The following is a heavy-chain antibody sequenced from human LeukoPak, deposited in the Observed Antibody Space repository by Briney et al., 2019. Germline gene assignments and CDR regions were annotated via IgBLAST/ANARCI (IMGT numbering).Heavy chain of an antibody. D-gene: IGHD3-22*01. CDR3: ARHRITYYYDSSGYRPLSEFDY. J-gene: IGHJ4*02. CDR1: GYSISSGYY. Sequence: PSETLSLTCTASGYSISSGYYWGWIRQPPGKGLEWIGSIYHSGSTYYNPSLKSRVTISVDTSKNQFSLKLSSVTAADTAVYYCARHRITYYYDSSGYRPLSEFDYWGQGTLVTVSS. CDR2: IYHSGST. V-gene: IGHV4-38-2*02.